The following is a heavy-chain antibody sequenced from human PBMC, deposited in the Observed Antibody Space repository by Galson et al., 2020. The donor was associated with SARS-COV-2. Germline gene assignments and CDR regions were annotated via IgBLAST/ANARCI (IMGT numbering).Heavy chain of an antibody. Sequence: SESLSITCAGYGGSFSGHYWSWIRQPPGKGLEWNGENSSSGSTNYNPSLKSRVTISVDTSKNHFYLKLSSVTAADTAVYYCAREENFVLVVTATRMCYFDYWGRGTLATVPS. CDR2: NSSSGST. V-gene: IGHV4-34*01. CDR3: AREENFVLVVTATRMCYFDY. CDR1: GGSFSGHY. D-gene: IGHD2-21*02. J-gene: IGHJ4*01.